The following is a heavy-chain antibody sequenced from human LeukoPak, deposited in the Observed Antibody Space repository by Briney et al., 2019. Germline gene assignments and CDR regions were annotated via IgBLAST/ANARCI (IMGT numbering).Heavy chain of an antibody. J-gene: IGHJ6*04. Sequence: GRSLRLFCAASGFTFSSYGMHWVRQAPGKGLEWVAVISYDGSNKYYADSVKGRFTISRDNSKNTLYLQMNSLRAEDTAVYYCAKKVLWFGDTKYYGMDVWGKGTTVTVSS. CDR1: GFTFSSYG. CDR2: ISYDGSNK. V-gene: IGHV3-30*18. D-gene: IGHD3-10*01. CDR3: AKKVLWFGDTKYYGMDV.